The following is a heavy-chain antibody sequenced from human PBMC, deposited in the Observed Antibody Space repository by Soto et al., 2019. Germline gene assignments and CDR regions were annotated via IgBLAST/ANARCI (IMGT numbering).Heavy chain of an antibody. CDR3: ARRHYDSSGYPRGYFDY. CDR1: GGSFSGYY. V-gene: IGHV4-34*01. CDR2: INHSGST. D-gene: IGHD3-22*01. J-gene: IGHJ4*02. Sequence: PSETLSLTCAVYGGSFSGYYWSWVRQPPGKGLEWIGEINHSGSTNYNPPLKSRVTISVDTSKNQFSLKLSSVTAADTAVYYCARRHYDSSGYPRGYFDYWGQGTLVTVSS.